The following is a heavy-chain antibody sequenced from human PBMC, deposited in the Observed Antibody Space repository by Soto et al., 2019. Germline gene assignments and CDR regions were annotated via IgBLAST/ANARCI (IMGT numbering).Heavy chain of an antibody. CDR1: GFTFSTFA. CDR2: ISYDGSNK. Sequence: PGGSLRLSCAASGFTFSTFAMHWVRQAPGKGLDWVAVISYDGSNKYYADSVKGRFTISRDNSKNTLYLQMNSLRAEDTAVYYCARDPAGGSGYYYLFDCWGQGTLVTVSS. D-gene: IGHD3-22*01. J-gene: IGHJ4*02. CDR3: ARDPAGGSGYYYLFDC. V-gene: IGHV3-30-3*01.